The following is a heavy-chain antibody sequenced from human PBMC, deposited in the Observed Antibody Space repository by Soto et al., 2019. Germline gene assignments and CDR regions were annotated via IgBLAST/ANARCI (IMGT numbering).Heavy chain of an antibody. Sequence: PSETLSLTCTVSGGSISSYYWSWIRQPPGKGLEWIGYIYYSGSTNYNPSLKSRVTISVDTSKNQFSLKLTSVTAADTAVYYCARSFQDTFRVAPFYSGQGTLVTVSS. J-gene: IGHJ4*02. CDR1: GGSISSYY. CDR3: ARSFQDTFRVAPFY. CDR2: IYYSGST. V-gene: IGHV4-59*12. D-gene: IGHD2-15*01.